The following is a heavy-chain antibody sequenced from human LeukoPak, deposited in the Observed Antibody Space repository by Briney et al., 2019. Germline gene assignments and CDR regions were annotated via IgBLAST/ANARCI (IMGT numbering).Heavy chain of an antibody. CDR3: ARTDYYDAAWAFDI. D-gene: IGHD3-22*01. V-gene: IGHV4-39*07. J-gene: IGHJ3*02. CDR1: GGSISSSSYY. CDR2: IYYSGST. Sequence: SETLSLTCTVSGGSISSSSYYWGWIRQPPGKGLEWIGSIYYSGSTYYNPSLKSRVTISVDTSKNQFSLKLSSVTAADTAVYYCARTDYYDAAWAFDIWGQGTMVTVSS.